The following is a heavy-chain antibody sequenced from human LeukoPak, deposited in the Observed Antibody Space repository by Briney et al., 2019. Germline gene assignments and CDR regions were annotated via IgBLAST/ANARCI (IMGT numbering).Heavy chain of an antibody. Sequence: PGGTLRLSCAASGFTFSSYGLHGVRQAPGRGLEGVAVISYDGSNKYYADSLKGRFTISRDKSKNTLYLQMNSLRAEETAVYYFAKGPLGRGATTLDYWGQGTLVTVSS. CDR2: ISYDGSNK. J-gene: IGHJ4*02. CDR1: GFTFSSYG. V-gene: IGHV3-30*18. CDR3: AKGPLGRGATTLDY. D-gene: IGHD1-26*01.